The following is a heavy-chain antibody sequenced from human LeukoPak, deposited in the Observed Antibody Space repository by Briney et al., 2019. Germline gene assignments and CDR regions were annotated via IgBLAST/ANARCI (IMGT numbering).Heavy chain of an antibody. Sequence: SETLSLTCTVSGGSISSYYWSWIRQPPGKGLEWIGYIYYSGSTNYNPSLKGRVTTSVDTSKNQFSLKLSSVTAADTAVYYCAGDSSPDGMDVWGQGTTVTVSS. CDR2: IYYSGST. CDR1: GGSISSYY. J-gene: IGHJ6*02. V-gene: IGHV4-59*01. CDR3: AGDSSPDGMDV. D-gene: IGHD6-19*01.